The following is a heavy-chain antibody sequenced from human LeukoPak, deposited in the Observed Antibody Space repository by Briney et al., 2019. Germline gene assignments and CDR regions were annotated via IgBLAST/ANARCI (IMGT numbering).Heavy chain of an antibody. CDR2: IYNTGTT. Sequence: TGGSLRLSCAASGFTFSSYWMSWVRQVPGKRLEWIGYIYNTGTTNYNPSLKSRVTLSVDTSKNQFSLKLTSVTAADSAVYYCARQPNMGDYFFDYWGQGTLVTVSS. V-gene: IGHV4-59*08. CDR3: ARQPNMGDYFFDY. CDR1: GFTFSSYW. D-gene: IGHD3-16*01. J-gene: IGHJ4*02.